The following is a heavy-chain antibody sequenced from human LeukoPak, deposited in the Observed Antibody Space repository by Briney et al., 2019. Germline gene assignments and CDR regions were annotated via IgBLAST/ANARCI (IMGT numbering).Heavy chain of an antibody. J-gene: IGHJ4*02. V-gene: IGHV4-59*01. Sequence: SETLSLTCTASGGSISSYYWSWIRQPPGKGLEWIGYIYYSGSTNYNPSLKSRVTISVDTSKNQFSLKLSSVTAADTAVYYCARSQWLLPTSFFDYWGQGTLVTVSS. D-gene: IGHD3-22*01. CDR3: ARSQWLLPTSFFDY. CDR1: GGSISSYY. CDR2: IYYSGST.